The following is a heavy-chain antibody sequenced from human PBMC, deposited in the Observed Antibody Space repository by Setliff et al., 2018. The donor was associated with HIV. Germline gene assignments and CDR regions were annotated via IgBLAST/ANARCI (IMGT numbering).Heavy chain of an antibody. CDR1: SASISNYH. V-gene: IGHV4-4*09. D-gene: IGHD2-2*01. J-gene: IGHJ5*02. CDR3: AIGDEYPGVFQS. Sequence: SETLSLTCAVSSASISNYHWSWIRQTPGKGLEWIGSIYTSGTTNHNPSLEGRITTSVDLSKNHFSLNLHSVTAADTAVYYCAIGDEYPGVFQSWGQGKEVTVSS. CDR2: IYTSGTT.